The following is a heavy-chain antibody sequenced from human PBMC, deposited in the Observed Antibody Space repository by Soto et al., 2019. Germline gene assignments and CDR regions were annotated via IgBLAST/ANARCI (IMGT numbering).Heavy chain of an antibody. CDR3: ARDERGLDILTGYYILPGAFDI. J-gene: IGHJ3*02. D-gene: IGHD3-9*01. CDR1: GYTFTGYY. V-gene: IGHV1-2*04. Sequence: ASVKVSCKASGYTFTGYYMHWVRQAPGQGLEWMGWINPNSGGTNYAQKFQGWVTMTRDTSISTAYMELSRLRSDDTAVYYCARDERGLDILTGYYILPGAFDIWGQGTMVTVS. CDR2: INPNSGGT.